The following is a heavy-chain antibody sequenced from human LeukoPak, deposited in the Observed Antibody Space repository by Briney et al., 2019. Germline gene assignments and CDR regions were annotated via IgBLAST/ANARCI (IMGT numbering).Heavy chain of an antibody. V-gene: IGHV1-18*01. CDR2: ISAYNGNT. CDR1: GYTFTSYG. CDR3: ARDARRFSIAAAGVDY. D-gene: IGHD6-13*01. J-gene: IGHJ4*02. Sequence: ASVKVSCKASGYTFTSYGISWVRQAPGQGLEWMGWISAYNGNTNYAQKLQGRVTMTTDTSTSTAYMELRSLRSDDTAVYYCARDARRFSIAAAGVDYWGQGTLVTVTS.